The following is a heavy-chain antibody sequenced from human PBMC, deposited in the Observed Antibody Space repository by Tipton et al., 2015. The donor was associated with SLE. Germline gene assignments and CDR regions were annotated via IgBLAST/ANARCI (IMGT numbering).Heavy chain of an antibody. J-gene: IGHJ4*02. V-gene: IGHV5-51*01. D-gene: IGHD6-6*01. CDR1: GYSFNTYW. CDR2: IYPDDSDT. Sequence: QLVQSGAEVKKPGESLKIPCKGSGYSFNTYWIGWVRQMPGKGLEWIGIIYPDDSDTRYSPSFEGQVTMSADKSTSTAYLQWSSLEASDTATYYCVRHGGHSRSSLVGYWGQGTLVTVSS. CDR3: VRHGGHSRSSLVGY.